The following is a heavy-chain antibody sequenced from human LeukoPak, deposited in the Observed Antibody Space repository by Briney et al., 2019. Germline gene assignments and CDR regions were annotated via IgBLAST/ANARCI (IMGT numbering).Heavy chain of an antibody. CDR3: AKGGGYEAQYYYYLDV. J-gene: IGHJ6*03. D-gene: IGHD5-12*01. CDR2: ISSSSSYI. V-gene: IGHV3-21*01. CDR1: GFTFHSYW. Sequence: GGSLRLSCAASGFTFHSYWMHWVRQAPGKGLEWVSSISSSSSYIYYADSVKGRFTISRDNSKNTLYLQMKSLRAEDTAVYYCAKGGGYEAQYYYYLDVWGKGTTVTVSS.